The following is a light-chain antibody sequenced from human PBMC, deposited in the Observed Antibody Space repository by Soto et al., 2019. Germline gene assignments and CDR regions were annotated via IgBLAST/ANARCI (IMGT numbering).Light chain of an antibody. CDR3: QQYSRWPRET. CDR2: EAS. V-gene: IGKV3-11*01. Sequence: EIVLTQTPATLSVSPGGRVTLSCRASQSVSNYLTWYQQKPGQAPRLLIYEASKRATGIPARFSGSGSGTDFTLTISSLETEDFAVYFCQQYSRWPRETFGPGTKVDIK. J-gene: IGKJ3*01. CDR1: QSVSNY.